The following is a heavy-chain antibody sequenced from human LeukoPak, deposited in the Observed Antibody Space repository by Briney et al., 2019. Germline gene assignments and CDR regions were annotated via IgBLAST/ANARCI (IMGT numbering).Heavy chain of an antibody. Sequence: GGSLRLSCAASGFTFSNYWMHWVRQAPGKGLVWVSRINSDGINTSYADSVKGRFTISRDNAKNTLYLQMNSLRAEDTAVYYCVRGELHLDYYFDYWGQGTLVTVSS. CDR1: GFTFSNYW. V-gene: IGHV3-74*01. CDR2: INSDGINT. CDR3: VRGELHLDYYFDY. J-gene: IGHJ4*02. D-gene: IGHD1-26*01.